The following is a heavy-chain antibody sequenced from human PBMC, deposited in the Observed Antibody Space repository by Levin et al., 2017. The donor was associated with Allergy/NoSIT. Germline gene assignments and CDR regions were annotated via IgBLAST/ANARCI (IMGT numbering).Heavy chain of an antibody. J-gene: IGHJ6*02. Sequence: GSLRLSCSVSGGSVSSGTYYWSWIRRPPGKGLEWIGYINYRGGTKYNPSLESRVTISVDTSKNEFSLKVTSVTAADTAVYYCARNRIIVSGGNDYYYGMDVWGQGTTVTVSS. CDR2: INYRGGT. D-gene: IGHD5/OR15-5a*01. CDR1: GGSVSSGTYY. V-gene: IGHV4-61*01. CDR3: ARNRIIVSGGNDYYYGMDV.